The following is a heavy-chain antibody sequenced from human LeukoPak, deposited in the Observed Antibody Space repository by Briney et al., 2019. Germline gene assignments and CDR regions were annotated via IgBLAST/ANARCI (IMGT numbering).Heavy chain of an antibody. J-gene: IGHJ4*02. V-gene: IGHV3-33*01. D-gene: IGHD6-19*01. Sequence: GGSLRLSCEASGFTFSSYGMHWVRQAPGKGLEWVAVIWYDGSNKYYADSVKGRFTISRDNSKNTLYLQMNSLRAEDTAVYYCARGPAVAPYYFDYWGQGTLVTVSS. CDR2: IWYDGSNK. CDR1: GFTFSSYG. CDR3: ARGPAVAPYYFDY.